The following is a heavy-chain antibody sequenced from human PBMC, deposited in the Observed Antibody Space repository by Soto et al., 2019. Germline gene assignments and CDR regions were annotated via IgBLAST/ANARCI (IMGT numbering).Heavy chain of an antibody. V-gene: IGHV4-34*01. CDR3: ARATPEYSQTWFNP. CDR2: INHSGST. Sequence: XGTLCLTCAVYRGTFSGYYWSWIRQPPGKGLEWIGEINHSGSTNYNPSLKSRVTITVDTSKNQFSLKLSSVTAADTAVFYCARATPEYSQTWFNPWGQGTLVT. D-gene: IGHD6-6*01. J-gene: IGHJ5*02. CDR1: RGTFSGYY.